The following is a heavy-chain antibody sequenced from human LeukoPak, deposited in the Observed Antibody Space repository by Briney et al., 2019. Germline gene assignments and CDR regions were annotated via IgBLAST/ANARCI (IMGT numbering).Heavy chain of an antibody. CDR1: GGSIRSSSFF. CDR3: AKTIGGNAKGGSPYFDS. D-gene: IGHD1-26*01. CDR2: IFYSGLT. V-gene: IGHV4-39*07. J-gene: IGHJ4*02. Sequence: PETLSLTCNVSGGSIRSSSFFWGWVRQSPGKGLEWLGNIFYSGLTYDNPSLKSRVTMSVDASKNQFSLRLNSVTAADTAVYYCAKTIGGNAKGGSPYFDSWGQGTLVTVSS.